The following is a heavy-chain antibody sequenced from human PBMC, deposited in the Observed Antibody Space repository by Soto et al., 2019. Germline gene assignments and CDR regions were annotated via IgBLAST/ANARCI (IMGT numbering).Heavy chain of an antibody. CDR2: ISAYNGNT. J-gene: IGHJ6*03. CDR1: GYTFTSYG. D-gene: IGHD3-16*02. V-gene: IGHV1-18*01. Sequence: ASVKVSCKASGYTFTSYGISWVRQAPGQGLEWMRWISAYNGNTNYAQKLKGRVTMTTDTSTSTAYMELRSLRSDDTAVYYCARVDYIWGSYRYRYYHYYMDVWGKVTTVTVSS. CDR3: ARVDYIWGSYRYRYYHYYMDV.